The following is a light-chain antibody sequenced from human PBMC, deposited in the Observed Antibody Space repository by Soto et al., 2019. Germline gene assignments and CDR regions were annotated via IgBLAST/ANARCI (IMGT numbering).Light chain of an antibody. J-gene: IGKJ1*01. Sequence: EIVLTQSPATLSLSPGERATLSCRASQSVSSFLAWYQQKPGQAPRLLIYDASNIATGIPARFSGSGSGTDFTLTISSLEPEDVAVYYCQQRSNWPRTFGQGTKVEI. V-gene: IGKV3-11*01. CDR2: DAS. CDR1: QSVSSF. CDR3: QQRSNWPRT.